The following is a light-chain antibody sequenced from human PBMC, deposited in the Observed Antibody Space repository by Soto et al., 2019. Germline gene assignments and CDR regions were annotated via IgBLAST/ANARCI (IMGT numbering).Light chain of an antibody. Sequence: DIVMTQSPDSLAVSLGERATINCESSQSVLYSSNNKNYLAWYQQKPGQPPKLIIYWASTRESGVPDRFSGSGSGTDFTLTISSLQAEDVAVYYCQQYYSTPPTFGGGTKVEIK. CDR2: WAS. J-gene: IGKJ4*01. V-gene: IGKV4-1*01. CDR1: QSVLYSSNNKNY. CDR3: QQYYSTPPT.